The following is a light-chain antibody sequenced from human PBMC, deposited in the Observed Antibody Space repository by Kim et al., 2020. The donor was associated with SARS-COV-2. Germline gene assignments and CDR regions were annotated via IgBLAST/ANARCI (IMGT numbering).Light chain of an antibody. CDR2: GAS. CDR3: LQYDNWPPWT. CDR1: QSVSSN. J-gene: IGKJ1*01. Sequence: EIVMTQSPATLSVSPGERATLSCRASQSVSSNLAWYHQKPGQAPRLLIYGASTRVTGIPARFSGSGSGTEFTLTISSLQSEDFAVYYCLQYDNWPPWTFGQGTKVDIK. V-gene: IGKV3-15*01.